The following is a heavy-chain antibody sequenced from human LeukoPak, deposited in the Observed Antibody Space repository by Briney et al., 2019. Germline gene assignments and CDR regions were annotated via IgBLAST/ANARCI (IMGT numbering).Heavy chain of an antibody. V-gene: IGHV3-30-3*01. CDR2: ISYEGGNK. J-gene: IGHJ3*02. CDR3: ARIRPVGASRDAFYI. CDR1: GFTFSSYS. Sequence: PGGSLRLSCPAYGFTFSSYSMHWVRQAPGRWREWVGVISYEGGNKYYAGSVKGRFTISRDNSKNTLYLQMNSLRAEDTAVYYCARIRPVGASRDAFYIWGQGTMVTVSS. D-gene: IGHD1-26*01.